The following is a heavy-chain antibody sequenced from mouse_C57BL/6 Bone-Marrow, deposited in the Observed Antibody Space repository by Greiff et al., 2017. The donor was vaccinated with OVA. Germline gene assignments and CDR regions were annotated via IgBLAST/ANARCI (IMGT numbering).Heavy chain of an antibody. Sequence: EVQLQESGAELVRPGSSVKMSCKTSGYTFTRYGINWVKQRPGQGLEWIGYIYIGHGYTESNANFKVNATLTSDTSSSTAYMQLSSLTSEDSAIYFCATAYYSCFDYWGQGTTRTVSS. CDR2: IYIGHGYT. CDR3: ATAYYSCFDY. V-gene: IGHV1-58*01. D-gene: IGHD2-12*01. J-gene: IGHJ2*01. CDR1: GYTFTRYG.